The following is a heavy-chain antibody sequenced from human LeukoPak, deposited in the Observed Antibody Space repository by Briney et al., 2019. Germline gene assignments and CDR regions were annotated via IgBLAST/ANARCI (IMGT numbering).Heavy chain of an antibody. V-gene: IGHV3-15*01. CDR2: IKSKTDGGTT. CDR1: GFTFSNAW. Sequence: GGSLRLSCAASGFTFSNAWMSWVRQAPGKGLEWVGRIKSKTDGGTTDYAAPVKGRFTISRDGSKNTLYLQMNSLKTEDTAVYYCTTGLTYYYDSSGYYFDYWGQGTLVTVSS. D-gene: IGHD3-22*01. CDR3: TTGLTYYYDSSGYYFDY. J-gene: IGHJ4*02.